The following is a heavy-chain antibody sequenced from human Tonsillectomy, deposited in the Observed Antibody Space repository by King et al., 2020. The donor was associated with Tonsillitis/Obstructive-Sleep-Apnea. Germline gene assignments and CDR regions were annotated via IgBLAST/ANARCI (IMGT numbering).Heavy chain of an antibody. J-gene: IGHJ3*02. Sequence: QLVQSGGGLVQPGGSLRLSCAASGFTFSSYEMNWVRQAPGKGLEWVSYISSSGSTIYYADSVKGRFTISRDNAKNSLYLQMNSLRAEDTAVYYCARVVKDAFDIWGQGTMVTVSS. D-gene: IGHD3-22*01. V-gene: IGHV3-48*03. CDR1: GFTFSSYE. CDR2: ISSSGSTI. CDR3: ARVVKDAFDI.